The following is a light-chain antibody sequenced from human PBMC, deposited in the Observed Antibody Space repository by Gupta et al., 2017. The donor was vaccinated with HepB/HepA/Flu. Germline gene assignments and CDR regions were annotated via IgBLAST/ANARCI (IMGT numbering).Light chain of an antibody. J-gene: IGKJ4*01. CDR1: QSVSSSY. V-gene: IGKV3-20*01. CDR2: GAS. CDR3: QRHGSTPLA. Sequence: ERGLTQSPGTLSLSPGERATLSCRASQSVSSSYLAWYQQKPGQAPRLLIYGASSRATGIPDRFSGSGCGTDFTLTISRLEPEDFAVYYCQRHGSTPLAFGGGTKVEIK.